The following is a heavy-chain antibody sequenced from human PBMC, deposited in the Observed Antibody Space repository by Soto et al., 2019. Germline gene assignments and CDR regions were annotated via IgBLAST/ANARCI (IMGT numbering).Heavy chain of an antibody. CDR1: GGTFSSYA. CDR3: ARGIIDFWSGYYLDY. J-gene: IGHJ4*02. D-gene: IGHD3-3*01. Sequence: GASVKVSCKASGGTFSSYAISWVRQAPGQGLEWMGGIIPIFGTANYAQKFQGRVTITADESTSTAYMELSSLRSEDTAVYYCARGIIDFWSGYYLDYWGQGTLVTVSS. CDR2: IIPIFGTA. V-gene: IGHV1-69*13.